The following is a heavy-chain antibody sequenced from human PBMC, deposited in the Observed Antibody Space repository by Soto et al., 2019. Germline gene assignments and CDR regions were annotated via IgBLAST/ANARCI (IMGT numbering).Heavy chain of an antibody. CDR2: INQDGSGK. Sequence: EVQLVESGGGLVQPGGSLRLSCVVSGFSFSNYWMSWVRQAPGKGLEWVANINQDGSGKVYVDSVKGRFTISRENAENSLSLQMNSLRAEDAAVYYCARDPYNHGDYGYGMDVWGQGTTVTVSS. D-gene: IGHD3-10*01. J-gene: IGHJ6*02. CDR3: ARDPYNHGDYGYGMDV. V-gene: IGHV3-7*05. CDR1: GFSFSNYW.